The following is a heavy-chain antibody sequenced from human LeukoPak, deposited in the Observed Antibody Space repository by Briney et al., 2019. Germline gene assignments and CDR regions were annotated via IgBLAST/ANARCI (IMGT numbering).Heavy chain of an antibody. CDR2: INSDGSST. Sequence: GGSLRLSCVASGFTFSTYWMHWVRQAPGKGLVWVSRINSDGSSTSYADSVKGRFTISRDNAKNTLYLQMNSLRAEDTAVYYCAKDLITVVAYYFDYWGQGTLVTVSS. CDR1: GFTFSTYW. D-gene: IGHD4-23*01. J-gene: IGHJ4*02. V-gene: IGHV3-74*01. CDR3: AKDLITVVAYYFDY.